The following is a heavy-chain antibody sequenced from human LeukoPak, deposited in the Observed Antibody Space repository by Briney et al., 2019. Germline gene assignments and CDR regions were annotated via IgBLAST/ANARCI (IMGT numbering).Heavy chain of an antibody. CDR2: IYHSGST. V-gene: IGHV4-30-2*03. CDR3: ARRNSGSYA. J-gene: IGHJ5*02. CDR1: GGSISSGGYS. Sequence: PSQTLSLTCAVSGGSISSGGYSWSWIRQPPGKGLEWIGYIYHSGSTYYNPSLKSRVTISVDTSKNQFSLKLSSVTAADTAVYYCARRNSGSYAWGQGTLVTVSS. D-gene: IGHD1-26*01.